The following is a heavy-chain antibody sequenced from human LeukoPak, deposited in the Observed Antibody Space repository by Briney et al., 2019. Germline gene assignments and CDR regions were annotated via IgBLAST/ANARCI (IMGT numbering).Heavy chain of an antibody. V-gene: IGHV5-51*01. D-gene: IGHD3-22*01. Sequence: NLGGSLQISCKGAGSSFTSYWIGGGRPVPGKGLEGMGIIYPDDSDTRYSPSFQGQVTISADKSISTAYLQWSSLKASDTAMYYCARGLAMMEGFDYWGQGTLVTVSS. CDR2: IYPDDSDT. CDR1: GSSFTSYW. CDR3: ARGLAMMEGFDY. J-gene: IGHJ4*02.